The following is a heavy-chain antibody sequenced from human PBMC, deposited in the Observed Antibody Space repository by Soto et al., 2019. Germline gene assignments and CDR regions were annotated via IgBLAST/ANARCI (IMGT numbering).Heavy chain of an antibody. CDR2: TIPTFGAG. CDR1: GGTFSSNP. D-gene: IGHD5-12*01. V-gene: IGHV1-69*06. J-gene: IGHJ4*02. Sequence: SVKVSCKASGGTFSSNPISWMRQAPGQGLEWMGGTIPTFGAGSYAQRFQGRLTITADKSTNTAYMELSSLRPEDAAVYYCARRQTSGYNRYFDSWGQGTLVTVSS. CDR3: ARRQTSGYNRYFDS.